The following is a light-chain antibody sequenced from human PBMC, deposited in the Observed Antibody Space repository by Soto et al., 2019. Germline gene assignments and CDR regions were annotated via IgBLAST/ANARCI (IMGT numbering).Light chain of an antibody. CDR3: QTWGAGFRV. CDR1: DAHSNYA. Sequence: QSVLTQSPSASASLGASVKLTCTLSDAHSNYAIAWHQQQPEKGPRYLMRVNNDGRLFKGDGISDRFSGSSSGAERYLTISSLQSEDEADYYCQTWGAGFRVFGGGTQLTVL. J-gene: IGLJ2*01. V-gene: IGLV4-69*02. CDR2: VNNDGRL.